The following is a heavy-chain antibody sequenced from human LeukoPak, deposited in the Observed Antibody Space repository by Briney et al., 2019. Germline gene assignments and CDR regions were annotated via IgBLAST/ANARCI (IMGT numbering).Heavy chain of an antibody. CDR2: INNDGSTT. D-gene: IGHD3-10*01. V-gene: IGHV3-74*01. CDR3: AIGGTYGSGS. CDR1: GFTFANTW. J-gene: IGHJ4*02. Sequence: GRTLRLSCAVSGFTFANTWMHWVRQAPGKGRVWVSLINNDGSTTNYADSVKGRFTISRDNAKNTVYLQMNSLRAEDTAVYYCAIGGTYGSGSWGQGTLVTVSS.